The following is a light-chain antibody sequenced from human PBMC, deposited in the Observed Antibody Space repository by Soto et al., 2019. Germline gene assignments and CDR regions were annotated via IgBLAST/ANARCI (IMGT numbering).Light chain of an antibody. CDR2: DAS. J-gene: IGKJ2*01. CDR3: QQYNNWPPEYT. V-gene: IGKV3D-15*01. CDR1: QSVNTR. Sequence: EIVMTQSPATLSVSPGERATLSCRASQSVNTRLAWYQQKPGQAPRLVIYDASTRAPGIPARFSGSGSGTAFPLTISSLQSEDFAVYHCQQYNNWPPEYTFGQGTKLEIK.